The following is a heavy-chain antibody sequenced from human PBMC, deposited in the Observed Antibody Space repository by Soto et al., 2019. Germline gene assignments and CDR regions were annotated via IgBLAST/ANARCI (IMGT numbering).Heavy chain of an antibody. V-gene: IGHV4-39*01. J-gene: IGHJ4*02. CDR1: GGSISSSSYY. CDR2: IYYSGST. D-gene: IGHD3-10*01. Sequence: PSETLSLTCTVSGGSISSSSYYWGWIRQPPGKGLEWIGSIYYSGSTYYNPSLKSRVTISVDTSKNQFSLKLSSVTAADTAVYYCARPETDYYGSGSYSGWGQGTLVTVSS. CDR3: ARPETDYYGSGSYSG.